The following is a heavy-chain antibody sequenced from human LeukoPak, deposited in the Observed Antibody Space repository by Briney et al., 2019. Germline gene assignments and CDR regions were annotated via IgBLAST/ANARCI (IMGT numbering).Heavy chain of an antibody. J-gene: IGHJ3*02. CDR2: ISYDGSNK. V-gene: IGHV3-30*18. CDR3: AKLPFWDAFDI. CDR1: GFTFSSYG. Sequence: GGSLRLSCAASGFTFSSYGMHWVRQAPGKGLEWVAVISYDGSNKYYADSVKGRFTISRDNSKNTLYLQMNSLRAEDTAVYYCAKLPFWDAFDIWGQGTMVTVSS.